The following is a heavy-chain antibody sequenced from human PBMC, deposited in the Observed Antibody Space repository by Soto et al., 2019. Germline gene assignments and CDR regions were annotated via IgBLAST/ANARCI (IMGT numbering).Heavy chain of an antibody. CDR3: ARGHRYCSGGSCYLFDY. Sequence: ETLSLTCTVSAGAISSHLWNWIRQPPGKGLEWIGYIYDSGSTKYNPSLKSRVTISVDMSKNQFSLNLTSVAAADTAVYYCARGHRYCSGGSCYLFDYWGQGTRVTV. J-gene: IGHJ4*02. CDR2: IYDSGST. D-gene: IGHD2-15*01. V-gene: IGHV4-59*11. CDR1: AGAISSHL.